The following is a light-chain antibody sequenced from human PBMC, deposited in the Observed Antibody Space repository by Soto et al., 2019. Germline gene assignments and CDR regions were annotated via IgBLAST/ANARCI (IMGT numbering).Light chain of an antibody. CDR1: QGISSA. J-gene: IGKJ1*01. Sequence: AIQLTQSPSSLSASVGDRVTITCRASQGISSALAWYQQKPGKAPKLLIYDASSLESGVPSRFSGSGSGTDFNLTISRLQPEDFATYYCQQYNNYPWTFCPGTKVEIK. V-gene: IGKV1D-13*01. CDR3: QQYNNYPWT. CDR2: DAS.